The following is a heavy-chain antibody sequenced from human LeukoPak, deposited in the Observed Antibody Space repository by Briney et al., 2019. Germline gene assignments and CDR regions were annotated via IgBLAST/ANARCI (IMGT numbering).Heavy chain of an antibody. V-gene: IGHV3-73*01. Sequence: GGSLRLSCAASGFTFSGSAMHWVRQASGKGLEWVGRIRSKANSYATAYAASVKGRFTISRDDSKNTAYLQMNSLKTEDTAVYYCTPHPIPQIFAIWGQGTMVTVSS. CDR1: GFTFSGSA. CDR3: TPHPIPQIFAI. CDR2: IRSKANSYAT. J-gene: IGHJ3*02. D-gene: IGHD2-21*01.